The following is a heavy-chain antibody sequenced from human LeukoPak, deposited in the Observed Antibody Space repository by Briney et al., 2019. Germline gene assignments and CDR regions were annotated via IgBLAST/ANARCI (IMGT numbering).Heavy chain of an antibody. CDR1: GFTFFNYA. Sequence: SGGSLRLSCAASGFTFFNYAMSWVRQAPGKGLEWVSAISGSGGSTYYADSVKGRFTISRDNSKNTLYLQMNSLRAEDTAVYYCAKAVRGSGSYHQNYYYYGMDVWGQGTTVTVSS. CDR2: ISGSGGST. D-gene: IGHD3-10*01. CDR3: AKAVRGSGSYHQNYYYYGMDV. J-gene: IGHJ6*02. V-gene: IGHV3-23*01.